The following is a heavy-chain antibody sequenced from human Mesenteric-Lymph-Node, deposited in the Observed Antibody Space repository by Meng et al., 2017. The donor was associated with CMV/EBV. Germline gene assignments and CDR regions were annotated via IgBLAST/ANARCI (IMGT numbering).Heavy chain of an antibody. CDR3: ARDLVVSRYYYYGMDV. D-gene: IGHD2-2*01. Sequence: ASVQVSCKASAYTFTGYYMHWVRQAPGQGLEWMGWINPNSGGTNYAQKFQGRVTMTRDTSISTAYMELSRLRSDDTAVYYCARDLVVSRYYYYGMDVWGQGTTVTVSS. CDR1: AYTFTGYY. J-gene: IGHJ6*02. CDR2: INPNSGGT. V-gene: IGHV1-2*02.